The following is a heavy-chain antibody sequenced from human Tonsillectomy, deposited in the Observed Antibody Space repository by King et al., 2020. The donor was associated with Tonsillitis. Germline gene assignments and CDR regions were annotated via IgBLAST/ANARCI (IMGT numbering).Heavy chain of an antibody. D-gene: IGHD3-22*01. CDR2: IYPGDSDT. CDR3: ATPKREYDSRGYGHLEAFDI. J-gene: IGHJ3*02. Sequence: DVQLVESGAEVKKPGESLKISCKGSGYSFTSYWIGWVRQMPGKGLEWMGIIYPGDSDTRYSPSFQGQVTISADKSISTAYLQWSSLKASDTAMYYCATPKREYDSRGYGHLEAFDIWGQGTMVTVSS. V-gene: IGHV5-51*03. CDR1: GYSFTSYW.